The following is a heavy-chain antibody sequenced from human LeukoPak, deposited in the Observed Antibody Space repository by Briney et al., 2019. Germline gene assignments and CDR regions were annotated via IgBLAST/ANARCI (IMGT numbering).Heavy chain of an antibody. D-gene: IGHD3-16*01. CDR2: VSAYNGNT. CDR3: ASGGGEYPSDY. J-gene: IGHJ4*02. CDR1: GYTFTSYG. V-gene: IGHV1-18*01. Sequence: GASVKVSCKASGYTFTSYGISWVRQAPGQGLEWMGWVSAYNGNTNYAQKLQGRVTMTEDTSTDTAYMELSSLRSEDTAVYYCASGGGEYPSDYWGQGTLVTVSS.